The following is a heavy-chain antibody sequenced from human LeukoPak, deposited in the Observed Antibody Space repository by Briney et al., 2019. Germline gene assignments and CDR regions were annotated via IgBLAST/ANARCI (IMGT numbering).Heavy chain of an antibody. J-gene: IGHJ3*02. D-gene: IGHD4-23*01. CDR2: IYPGDSDT. CDR1: GYSFTSYW. CDR3: ARHWTDYGGPYDAFDI. V-gene: IGHV5-51*01. Sequence: LGESLKISCKGSGYSFTSYWIGWVRQLPGKGLEWMGIIYPGDSDTRYSPSFQGQVTISADKSISTAYLQWSSLKASDTAMYYCARHWTDYGGPYDAFDIWGQGTMVTVSS.